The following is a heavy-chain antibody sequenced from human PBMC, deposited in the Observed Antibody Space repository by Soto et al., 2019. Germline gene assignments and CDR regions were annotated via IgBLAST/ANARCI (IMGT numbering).Heavy chain of an antibody. CDR2: IYYSGST. Sequence: TLSLTCTVSGGSISSYYWSWIRQPPGKGLEWIGYIYYSGSTNYNPSLKSRVTISVDTSKNQFSLKLSSVTAADTAVYYCARHWEDYIWGSYRYPWYFDYWGQGTLVTVSS. CDR3: ARHWEDYIWGSYRYPWYFDY. D-gene: IGHD3-16*02. V-gene: IGHV4-59*08. J-gene: IGHJ4*02. CDR1: GGSISSYY.